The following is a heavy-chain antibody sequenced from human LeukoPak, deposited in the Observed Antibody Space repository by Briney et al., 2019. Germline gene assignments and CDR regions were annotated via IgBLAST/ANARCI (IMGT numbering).Heavy chain of an antibody. D-gene: IGHD3-10*01. Sequence: GGSLRLSCAASGFTFSGSAMHWVRQASGKGLEWVGRIRSKANSYATAYAASVKGRFTISRDNAKNSLYLQMNSLRAEDTAVYYCARSGSDYWGQGTLVTVSS. J-gene: IGHJ4*02. V-gene: IGHV3-73*01. CDR1: GFTFSGSA. CDR2: IRSKANSYAT. CDR3: ARSGSDY.